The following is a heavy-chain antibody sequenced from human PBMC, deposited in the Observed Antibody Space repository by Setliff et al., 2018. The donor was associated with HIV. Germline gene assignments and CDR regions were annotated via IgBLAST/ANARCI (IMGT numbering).Heavy chain of an antibody. CDR2: IYYTGTT. V-gene: IGHV4-59*01. D-gene: IGHD5-12*01. J-gene: IGHJ3*01. Sequence: TLSLTCTVSDDSISSYYWSWIRQPPGKGLEWIGYIYYTGTTKYNPSLKSRVTISIDTSKNQFSLKLTSVTAADTAVYYCAREWLQHPGDDAFDVWGQGTMVTVSS. CDR3: AREWLQHPGDDAFDV. CDR1: DDSISSYY.